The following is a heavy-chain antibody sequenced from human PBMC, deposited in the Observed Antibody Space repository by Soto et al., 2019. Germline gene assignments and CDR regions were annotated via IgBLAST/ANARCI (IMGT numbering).Heavy chain of an antibody. CDR2: IYYSGST. CDR3: AKDRAAVVLRDQFAP. CDR1: GGSISSGGYY. D-gene: IGHD3-22*01. V-gene: IGHV4-31*03. Sequence: PSETLSLACTVSGGSISSGGYYWSWIRQHPGKGLEWIGYIYYSGSTYYNPSLKSRVTISVDTSKNQFSLKLSSVTAADTAVYYCAKDRAAVVLRDQFAPCGHGTLAPVSS. J-gene: IGHJ5*02.